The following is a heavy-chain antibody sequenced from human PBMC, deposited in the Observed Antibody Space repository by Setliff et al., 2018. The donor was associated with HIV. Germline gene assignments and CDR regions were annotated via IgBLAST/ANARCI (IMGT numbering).Heavy chain of an antibody. D-gene: IGHD2-21*01. CDR1: GYTFTSYA. Sequence: ASVKVSCKASGYTFTSYAMHWVRQAPGQRLEWMGWINVGNGNTKYSQKFQDRVTITRDTSANIVYMELTSLKSEDMAVYYCARVWPQSIGFDCWGQGTLVTVSS. J-gene: IGHJ4*02. CDR2: INVGNGNT. CDR3: ARVWPQSIGFDC. V-gene: IGHV1-3*01.